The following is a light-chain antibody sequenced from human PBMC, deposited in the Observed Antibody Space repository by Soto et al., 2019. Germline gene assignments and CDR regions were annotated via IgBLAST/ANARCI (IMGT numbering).Light chain of an antibody. CDR3: QQYNDWPLYT. J-gene: IGKJ2*01. CDR2: GAS. CDR1: QSVSSN. Sequence: ELVMTQSPAILSVSPGERATLSCRASQSVSSNLAWYQQKPGQIPRLLIYGASTRATGIPARFSGSGSGTEFTLNISSLQSEDFAIYYCQQYNDWPLYTFGQGTEVEIK. V-gene: IGKV3-15*01.